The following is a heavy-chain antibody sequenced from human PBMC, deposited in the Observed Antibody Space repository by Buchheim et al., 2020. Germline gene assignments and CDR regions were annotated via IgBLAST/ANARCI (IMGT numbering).Heavy chain of an antibody. CDR2: ISGDGTLT. CDR3: ADVHVNV. CDR1: GLYFSSHW. Sequence: QLVESGGGLVQPGGSLRLSCAASGLYFSSHWMHWVRQAPGEGLVWVARISGDGTLTYYADSVKGRFTIPRDNAETALFLQMSSLTVDDTAVYFCADVHVNVWGQGT. J-gene: IGHJ4*02. V-gene: IGHV3-74*01. D-gene: IGHD6-6*01.